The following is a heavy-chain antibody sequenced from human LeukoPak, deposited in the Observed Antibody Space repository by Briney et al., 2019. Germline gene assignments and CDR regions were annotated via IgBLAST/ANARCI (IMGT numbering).Heavy chain of an antibody. CDR3: ATRGVIVVVTAIRDY. CDR1: GFTFSSYA. V-gene: IGHV3-23*01. CDR2: ISGSGGST. J-gene: IGHJ4*02. Sequence: GGSLRLSCAASGFTFSSYAMSWVRQAPGKGPEWVSAISGSGGSTYYADSVKGRFTISRDNPKNTLYLQMNSLRAEDTAVYYCATRGVIVVVTAIRDYWGQGTLVTVSS. D-gene: IGHD2-21*02.